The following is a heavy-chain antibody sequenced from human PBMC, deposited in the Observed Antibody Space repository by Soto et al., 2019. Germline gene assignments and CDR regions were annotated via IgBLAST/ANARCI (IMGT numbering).Heavy chain of an antibody. CDR1: GFTFSSYA. V-gene: IGHV3-23*01. CDR3: AKGGDDYSNCYYYYGMDV. CDR2: IRGSGGST. Sequence: GGSLRLSCAASGFTFSSYAMSWVRQAPGKGLEWVSAIRGSGGSTYYVDSVKGRFTISRDNSKNTLYLQMNSLRAEDTTVYYCAKGGDDYSNCYYYYGMDVWGRGTTVTVSS. D-gene: IGHD4-4*01. J-gene: IGHJ6*02.